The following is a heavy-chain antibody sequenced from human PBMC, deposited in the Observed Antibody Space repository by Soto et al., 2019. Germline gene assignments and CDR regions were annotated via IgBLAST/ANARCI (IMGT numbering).Heavy chain of an antibody. J-gene: IGHJ5*02. V-gene: IGHV1-18*01. CDR1: GYTFTSYG. CDR3: AGRFKIFGVVITVVGFDP. Sequence: VASVKVSCKASGYTFTSYGISWVRQAPGQGLEWMGWISAYNGNTNYAQKLQGRVTMTTDTSTSTAYMELRSLRSVDTAVYYCAGRFKIFGVVITVVGFDPWGQGTLVTVSS. D-gene: IGHD3-3*01. CDR2: ISAYNGNT.